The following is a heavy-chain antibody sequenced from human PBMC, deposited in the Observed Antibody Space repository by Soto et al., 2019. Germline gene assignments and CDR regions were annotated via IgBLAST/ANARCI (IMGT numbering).Heavy chain of an antibody. V-gene: IGHV3-23*01. CDR3: ARDSTTFYY. CDR2: ISTTGSGT. D-gene: IGHD2-2*01. Sequence: GGSLRLSCAASGISFSAYAMSCGRQAPEKGLEWVSSISTTGSGTYYTDSVKGRFTISRDNSKSTRYLQMNGLRVEDTAVYYCARDSTTFYYWGQGTPVTVSS. J-gene: IGHJ4*02. CDR1: GISFSAYA.